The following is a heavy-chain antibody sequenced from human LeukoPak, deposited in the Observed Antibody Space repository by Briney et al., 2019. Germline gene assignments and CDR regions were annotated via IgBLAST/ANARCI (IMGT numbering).Heavy chain of an antibody. J-gene: IGHJ4*02. CDR2: TYYRSKWYN. V-gene: IGHV6-1*01. Sequence: SQTLSLTRVVSGDSVSSKNGAWNWIRQSPSRGLEWLGRTYYRSKWYNDYAESMEGRMTISQDTSKNQYSLPLNSVTPDDTAVYYCARDFGTTGWHTFDYWGQGTLVTVSS. CDR3: ARDFGTTGWHTFDY. CDR1: GDSVSSKNGA. D-gene: IGHD6-19*01.